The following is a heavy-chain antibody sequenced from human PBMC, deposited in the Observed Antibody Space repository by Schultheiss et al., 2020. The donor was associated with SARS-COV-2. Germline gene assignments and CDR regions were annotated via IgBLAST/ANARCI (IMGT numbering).Heavy chain of an antibody. CDR1: GGSISTYY. CDR3: ARDWTGYYGNYFDY. CDR2: ISGST. D-gene: IGHD3/OR15-3a*01. J-gene: IGHJ4*02. V-gene: IGHV4-59*01. Sequence: SETLSLTCTVSGGSISTYYWTLIRQPPGKGLEWIGYISGSTNYNPSLKSRVTISVDTSKNQFSLKLSSVTAADTAVYYCARDWTGYYGNYFDYWGQGAQVTVSS.